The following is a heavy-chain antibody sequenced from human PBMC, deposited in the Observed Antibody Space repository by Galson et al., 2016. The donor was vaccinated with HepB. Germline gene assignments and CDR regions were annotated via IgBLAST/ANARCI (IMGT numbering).Heavy chain of an antibody. D-gene: IGHD2-2*01. CDR3: ATLRRYCSSANCGDY. Sequence: SLRLSCAASGFIFGDYAMSWFRQAPGKGLEWVAVISYDGRNKYYADSVNGRLTISRDNSKNTLYLQVNSLRAEDTAVYYCATLRRYCSSANCGDYWGQGTLVTVSS. J-gene: IGHJ4*02. V-gene: IGHV3-30-3*02. CDR1: GFIFGDYA. CDR2: ISYDGRNK.